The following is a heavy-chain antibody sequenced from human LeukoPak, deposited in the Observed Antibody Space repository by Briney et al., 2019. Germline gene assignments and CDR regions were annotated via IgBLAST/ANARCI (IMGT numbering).Heavy chain of an antibody. CDR1: GGSISSYY. J-gene: IGHJ4*02. CDR3: ARESAKYSPFYY. D-gene: IGHD4/OR15-4a*01. V-gene: IGHV4-59*01. CDR2: IYYSGST. Sequence: SETLSLTCTVSGGSISSYYWSWIRQPPGKGLEWVGYIYYSGSTNYNPSLKSRVTISVDTSKNQFSLKLSSVTAADTAVYYCARESAKYSPFYYWGQGTLVTVSS.